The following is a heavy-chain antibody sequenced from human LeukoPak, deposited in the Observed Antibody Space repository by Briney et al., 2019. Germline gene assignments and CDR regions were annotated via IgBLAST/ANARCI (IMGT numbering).Heavy chain of an antibody. J-gene: IGHJ4*02. V-gene: IGHV4-59*01. Sequence: LETLSLTCTVSGGSISSYYWSWIRQPPGKGLEWIGYIYYSAITNYNPSLKSRVTISVDTSKNQFSLKLSSVTAADTAVYYCARGARAPDYWGQGTLVTVSS. CDR3: ARGARAPDY. CDR2: IYYSAIT. CDR1: GGSISSYY.